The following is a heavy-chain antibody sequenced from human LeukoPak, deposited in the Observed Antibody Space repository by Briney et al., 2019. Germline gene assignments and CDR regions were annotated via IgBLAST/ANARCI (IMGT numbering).Heavy chain of an antibody. CDR1: GDSISSGGYY. CDR2: IYHSGST. D-gene: IGHD2-2*02. V-gene: IGHV4-30-2*01. CDR3: ARESAIVVVPAAINAFDI. Sequence: PSETLSLTCTVSGDSISSGGYYWSWIRQPPGEGLEWIGYIYHSGSTYYNPSLKSRVTISVDTSKNQFSLKLSSVTAADTAVYYCARESAIVVVPAAINAFDIWGQGTMVTVSS. J-gene: IGHJ3*02.